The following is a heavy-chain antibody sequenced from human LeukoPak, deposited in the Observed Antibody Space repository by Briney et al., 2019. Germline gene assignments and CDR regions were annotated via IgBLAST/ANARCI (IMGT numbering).Heavy chain of an antibody. CDR3: ARHPGNDFGDYETD. CDR1: GGSISNNY. Sequence: PSETLSLTCTVSGGSISNNYWSWIRQPPGKGLEWIGYIYYSGSTNYNPSLKSRATISVDTSKNQFSLKLSSVTATDTAVYYCARHPGNDFGDYETDWGQGTLVTVSS. J-gene: IGHJ4*02. D-gene: IGHD4-17*01. CDR2: IYYSGST. V-gene: IGHV4-59*08.